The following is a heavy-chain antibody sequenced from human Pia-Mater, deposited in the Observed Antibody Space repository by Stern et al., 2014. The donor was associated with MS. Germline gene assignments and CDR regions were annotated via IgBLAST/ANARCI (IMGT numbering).Heavy chain of an antibody. D-gene: IGHD4-17*01. Sequence: EVQLVESGGRLVQPGGSLRLSCAASGLTLSLYGMNWVRQAPGKGLEWVSYISSSSSTIYYADSVEGRFTISRDNAKNSLYLQMNSLRAEDTAVYYCARGYGYFDYWGQGTLVTVS. CDR1: GLTLSLYG. V-gene: IGHV3-48*01. J-gene: IGHJ4*02. CDR3: ARGYGYFDY. CDR2: ISSSSSTI.